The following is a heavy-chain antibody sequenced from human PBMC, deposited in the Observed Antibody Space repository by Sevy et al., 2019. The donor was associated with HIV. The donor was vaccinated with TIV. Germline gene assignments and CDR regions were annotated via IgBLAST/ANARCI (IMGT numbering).Heavy chain of an antibody. V-gene: IGHV1-8*03. D-gene: IGHD2-15*01. CDR2: MNPNSGNT. J-gene: IGHJ4*02. Sequence: ASLKVSCKASGYTFTSYDINWVRQATGQGLEWMGWMNPNSGNTGYAQKFQGRVTITRNTSISTAYMELSSLRSEDTAVYYCARAQPDRHCSGGSCYGDFDYWGQGTLVTVSS. CDR1: GYTFTSYD. CDR3: ARAQPDRHCSGGSCYGDFDY.